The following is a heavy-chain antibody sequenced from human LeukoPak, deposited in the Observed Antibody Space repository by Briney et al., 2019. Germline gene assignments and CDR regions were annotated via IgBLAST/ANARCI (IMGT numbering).Heavy chain of an antibody. CDR3: ARGSYCSGGSCYSFDY. CDR1: GYTFTSYG. V-gene: IGHV1-18*01. D-gene: IGHD2-15*01. CDR2: ISAYNGNT. Sequence: GASVKVSCKASGYTFTSYGISWVRQAPGQGLEWMGWISAYNGNTDYAQKLQGRVTMTTDTSTSTAYMELRSLRSDDTAVYYCARGSYCSGGSCYSFDYWGQGTLVTVSS. J-gene: IGHJ4*02.